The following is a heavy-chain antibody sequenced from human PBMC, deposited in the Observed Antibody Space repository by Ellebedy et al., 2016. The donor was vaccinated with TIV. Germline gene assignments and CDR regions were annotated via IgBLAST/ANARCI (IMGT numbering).Heavy chain of an antibody. V-gene: IGHV3-7*01. CDR1: GFSFRNYW. CDR3: ARRGSYGDYAVQINNWFDS. CDR2: IYQDGSDK. Sequence: GESLKISCAASGFSFRNYWMGWVRQAPGKGLEWVANIYQDGSDKYYVDSVKGRFTISRDNAKNSLYLQMNSLKVEDTAVYYCARRGSYGDYAVQINNWFDSWGQGTLVTVFS. D-gene: IGHD4-17*01. J-gene: IGHJ5*01.